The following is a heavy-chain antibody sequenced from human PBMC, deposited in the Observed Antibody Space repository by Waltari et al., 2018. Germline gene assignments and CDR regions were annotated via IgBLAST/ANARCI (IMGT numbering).Heavy chain of an antibody. CDR1: GFSFTTYS. Sequence: EVQLVESGGGLVQPGGSLRLSCAASGFSFTTYSMAWVRQAPGKGLEWVANIRQYYGEEYVDSVKGRFTISRDSAKNAMYLQMNSLRAEDTAMYYCARWRGQQSEFDSWGPGTLVTVSS. V-gene: IGHV3-7*03. D-gene: IGHD3-3*01. CDR2: IRQYYGE. J-gene: IGHJ4*02. CDR3: ARWRGQQSEFDS.